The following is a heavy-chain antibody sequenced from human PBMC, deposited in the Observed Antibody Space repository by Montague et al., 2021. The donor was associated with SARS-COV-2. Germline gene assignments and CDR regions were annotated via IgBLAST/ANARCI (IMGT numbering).Heavy chain of an antibody. J-gene: IGHJ4*02. CDR2: IYYTGST. Sequence: SETLSLTCTVSGGSISSYYWTWILQPPGKGLEWIGYIYYTGSTNYNPSLESRVTISLDTSKNQFSLKLSSVTAADTAVYYCATSSSRSYYVGLDYWGQGTLVTVTS. CDR1: GGSISSYY. V-gene: IGHV4-59*12. D-gene: IGHD3-10*01. CDR3: ATSSSRSYYVGLDY.